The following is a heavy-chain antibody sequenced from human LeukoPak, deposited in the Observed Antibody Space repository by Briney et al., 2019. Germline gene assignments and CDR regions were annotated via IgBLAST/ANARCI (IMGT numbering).Heavy chain of an antibody. CDR2: IYYSGSI. CDR3: ARALEDYGMDV. D-gene: IGHD3-3*01. Sequence: SETLSLTCTVSGGSISSYYWSWIRQPPGKGLEWIGYIYYSGSINYNPSLKSRVTISVDTSKNQFSLKLSSVTAADTAVYYCARALEDYGMDVWGQGTTVTVSS. CDR1: GGSISSYY. J-gene: IGHJ6*02. V-gene: IGHV4-59*01.